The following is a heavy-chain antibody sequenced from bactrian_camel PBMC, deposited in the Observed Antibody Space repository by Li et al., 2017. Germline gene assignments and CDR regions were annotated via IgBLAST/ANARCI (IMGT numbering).Heavy chain of an antibody. V-gene: IGHV3-3*01. CDR1: SVPYC. Sequence: QVQLVESGGGSVQAGGSLELSCGYSSVPYCMGWFRQAPGEEREGVAVNCAGDGRTWYAESVKGRFTISQDNAKNTVYLQINDVKPEDTAIYYCAAAQGDVYSDYALYAPERFGYWGQGTQVTVS. J-gene: IGHJ6*01. CDR2: NCAGDGRT. D-gene: IGHD4*01. CDR3: AAAQGDVYSDYALYAPERFGY.